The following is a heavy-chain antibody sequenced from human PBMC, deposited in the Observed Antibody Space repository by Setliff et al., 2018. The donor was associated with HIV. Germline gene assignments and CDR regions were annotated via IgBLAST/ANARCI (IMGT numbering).Heavy chain of an antibody. Sequence: ASVKVSCKVSRYTFTDYYIQWVRQAPGHGLEWIGWINPDSGGTNYAQKFQGRVTMTRDTSINTAYMELSSLRSDDTAIYYCARDSVIGSDYWGQGTLVTVSS. V-gene: IGHV1-2*02. J-gene: IGHJ4*02. D-gene: IGHD3-10*01. CDR3: ARDSVIGSDY. CDR1: RYTFTDYY. CDR2: INPDSGGT.